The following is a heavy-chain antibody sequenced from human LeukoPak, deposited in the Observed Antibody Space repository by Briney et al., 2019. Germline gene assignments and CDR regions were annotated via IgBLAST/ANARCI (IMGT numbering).Heavy chain of an antibody. D-gene: IGHD4-23*01. CDR2: IKSKTDGGTT. Sequence: PGGSLRLSCAASGFTFSNAWMSWVRQAPGKGLEWVGRIKSKTDGGTTDYAAPVKGRFTISRDDSKNTLYLQMNSLRAEDTAVYYCAALWVVKYYFDYWGQGTLVTVSS. V-gene: IGHV3-15*01. CDR3: AALWVVKYYFDY. CDR1: GFTFSNAW. J-gene: IGHJ4*02.